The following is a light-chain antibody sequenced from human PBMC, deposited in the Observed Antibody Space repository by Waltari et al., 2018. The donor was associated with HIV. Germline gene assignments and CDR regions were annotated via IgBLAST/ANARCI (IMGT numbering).Light chain of an antibody. CDR1: SSDAGDDNY. Sequence: QSALTQPPSASGSPGQSVTISCTGISSDAGDDNYVSWYQQSPGKAPKFTIYEVSKRPSGGPDRFSGAKSGNTASLTVSGLQADDEADYYCSSYAGSSTWVFGGGTKLTVL. J-gene: IGLJ3*02. CDR2: EVS. CDR3: SSYAGSSTWV. V-gene: IGLV2-8*01.